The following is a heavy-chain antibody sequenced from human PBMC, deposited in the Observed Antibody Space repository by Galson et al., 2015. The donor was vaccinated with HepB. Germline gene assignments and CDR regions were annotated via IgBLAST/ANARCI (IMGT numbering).Heavy chain of an antibody. Sequence: SLRLSCAASGFTFSSYAMSWVRQAPGKGLEWVSAISGSGGSTYYADSVKGRFTISRDNSKNTLYLQTNSLRAEDTAVYYCAKAVYYYDSSGFDYWGQGTLVTVSS. CDR1: GFTFSSYA. J-gene: IGHJ4*02. CDR2: ISGSGGST. V-gene: IGHV3-23*01. D-gene: IGHD3-22*01. CDR3: AKAVYYYDSSGFDY.